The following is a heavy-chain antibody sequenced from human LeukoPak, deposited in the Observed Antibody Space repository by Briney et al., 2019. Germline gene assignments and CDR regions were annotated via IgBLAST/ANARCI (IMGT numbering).Heavy chain of an antibody. Sequence: SETLSLTXAVYGGSFSGYYWSWIRQPPGKGLEWIGEINHSGSTNYNPSLKSRVTISVDTSKNQFSLKLSSVTAADTAVYYCARDAPNYYYGSGSYYTLFDYWGQGTLVTVSS. V-gene: IGHV4-34*01. D-gene: IGHD3-10*01. CDR1: GGSFSGYY. CDR2: INHSGST. J-gene: IGHJ4*02. CDR3: ARDAPNYYYGSGSYYTLFDY.